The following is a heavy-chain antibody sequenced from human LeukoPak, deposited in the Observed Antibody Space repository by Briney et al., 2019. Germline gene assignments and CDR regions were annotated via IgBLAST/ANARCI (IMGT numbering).Heavy chain of an antibody. CDR2: IKEDGSAK. J-gene: IGHJ5*02. V-gene: IGHV3-7*01. CDR3: AREGFGYGSGIDWFDP. Sequence: GSLRLSCVASGFAFSSDWMTWVRQAPGKGLEWLANIKEDGSAKYYVDSVKGRFIISRDNAKNSLYLQMNSLRAEDTAVYYCAREGFGYGSGIDWFDPWGQGTLVTVSS. D-gene: IGHD3-10*01. CDR1: GFAFSSDW.